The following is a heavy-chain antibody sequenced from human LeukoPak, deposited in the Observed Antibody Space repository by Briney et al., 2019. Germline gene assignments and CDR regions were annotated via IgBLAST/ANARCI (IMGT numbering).Heavy chain of an antibody. CDR1: GFTFDDYA. Sequence: GGSLRLSCAASGFTFDDYAMHWVRQAPGKGLEWVSGISWNSGSIGYADSVKGRFTISRDNAKNSLYLQMNSLRAEDTALYYCAKGSPDPHSRVAFDIWGQGTMVTVSS. J-gene: IGHJ3*02. D-gene: IGHD2-21*01. V-gene: IGHV3-9*01. CDR3: AKGSPDPHSRVAFDI. CDR2: ISWNSGSI.